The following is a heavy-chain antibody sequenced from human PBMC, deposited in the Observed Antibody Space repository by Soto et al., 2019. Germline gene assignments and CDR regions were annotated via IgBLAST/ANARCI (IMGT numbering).Heavy chain of an antibody. CDR3: ARFHYYDSSKGGDAFDI. V-gene: IGHV3-7*03. J-gene: IGHJ3*02. D-gene: IGHD3-22*01. Sequence: GGSLRLSCAASGFTFSSYWMSWVRQAPGKGLEWVANIKQDGSEKYYVDSVKGRFTISRDNAKNSLYLQMNSLRAEDTAVYYCARFHYYDSSKGGDAFDIWGQGTMVTV. CDR1: GFTFSSYW. CDR2: IKQDGSEK.